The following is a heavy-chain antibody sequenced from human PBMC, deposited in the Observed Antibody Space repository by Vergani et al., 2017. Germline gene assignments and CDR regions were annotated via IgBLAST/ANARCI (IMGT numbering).Heavy chain of an antibody. CDR2: IIPIFGTA. CDR1: GGTFSSYA. V-gene: IGHV1-69*01. D-gene: IGHD3-3*01. J-gene: IGHJ6*03. Sequence: QVQLVQSGAEVKKPGSSVKVSCKASGGTFSSYAISWVRQAPGQGLEWMGGIIPIFGTANYAQKFQGRVTMTADESTSKAYMELSSLRSEDTAVYYCAAVSPRYYDVWSGYPDYYMDVWGKGTTVTVSS. CDR3: AAVSPRYYDVWSGYPDYYMDV.